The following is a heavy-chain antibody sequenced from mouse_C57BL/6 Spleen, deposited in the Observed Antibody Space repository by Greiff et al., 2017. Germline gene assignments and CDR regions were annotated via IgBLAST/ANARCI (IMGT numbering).Heavy chain of an antibody. CDR3: ARSGYDGSSDVV. CDR2: IDPSDSET. D-gene: IGHD1-1*01. CDR1: GYTFTSYW. J-gene: IGHJ1*03. Sequence: VQLQQPGAELVRPGSSVKLSCKASGYTFTSYWMHWVKQRPIQGLEWIGNIDPSDSETHYNQKFKDKATLTVDKASSTAYRQRSSLTSEDSAVYDCARSGYDGSSDVVWGTGTTVTVSS. V-gene: IGHV1-52*01.